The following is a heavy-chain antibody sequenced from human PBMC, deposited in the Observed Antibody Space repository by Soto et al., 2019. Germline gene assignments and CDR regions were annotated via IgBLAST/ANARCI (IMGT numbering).Heavy chain of an antibody. J-gene: IGHJ3*02. Sequence: PGGSLRLSCAASGFTFSNAWMNWVRQAPGKGPEWVSVIYSGGSTYYAVSVKGRFTISRDNAKNTLYLQMNSLRAEDTAVYYCARVRYYYDSSGYLSYPIDAFDIWGQGTMVTVSS. D-gene: IGHD3-22*01. CDR3: ARVRYYYDSSGYLSYPIDAFDI. CDR2: IYSGGST. CDR1: GFTFSNAW. V-gene: IGHV3-53*01.